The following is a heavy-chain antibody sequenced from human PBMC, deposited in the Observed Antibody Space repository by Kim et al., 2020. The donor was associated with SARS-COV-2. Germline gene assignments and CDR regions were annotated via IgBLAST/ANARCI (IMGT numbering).Heavy chain of an antibody. CDR2: IYYSGST. CDR1: GGSISSSSYY. V-gene: IGHV4-39*01. Sequence: SETLSLTCTVSGGSISSSSYYWGWIRQPPGKGLEWIGSIYYSGSTYYNPSLKSRVTISVDTSKNQFSLKLSSVTAADTAVYYCARLARSRIVGATTGAFDIWGQGTMVTVSS. J-gene: IGHJ3*02. D-gene: IGHD1-26*01. CDR3: ARLARSRIVGATTGAFDI.